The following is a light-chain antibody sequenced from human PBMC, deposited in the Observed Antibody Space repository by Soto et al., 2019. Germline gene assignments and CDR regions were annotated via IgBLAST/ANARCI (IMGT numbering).Light chain of an antibody. CDR2: DVS. CDR3: SSYTSSSLYV. V-gene: IGLV2-14*01. Sequence: QSALTQPASVSRSPGQSITISCTGTSSDVGGSNYVSWYQQLPGKAPKLMIYDVSDRPSGVSNRFSGSKSGNTASLTISGRQAEDEADYYCSSYTSSSLYVFGTGTKLTVL. J-gene: IGLJ1*01. CDR1: SSDVGGSNY.